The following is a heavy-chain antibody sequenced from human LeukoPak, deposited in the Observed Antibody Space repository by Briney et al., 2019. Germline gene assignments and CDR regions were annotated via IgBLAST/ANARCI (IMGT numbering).Heavy chain of an antibody. V-gene: IGHV4-38-2*01. CDR3: ASVTVVPAALDY. J-gene: IGHJ4*02. CDR2: IYHSGST. D-gene: IGHD2-2*01. CDR1: GYSISSGYY. Sequence: SETLSLTCAVSGYSISSGYYWGWIRQPPGKGLEWIGSIYHSGSTYCNPSLKSRVTISVDTAKNQFSLKLSSVTAADTAVYCCASVTVVPAALDYWGQGTLVTVSS.